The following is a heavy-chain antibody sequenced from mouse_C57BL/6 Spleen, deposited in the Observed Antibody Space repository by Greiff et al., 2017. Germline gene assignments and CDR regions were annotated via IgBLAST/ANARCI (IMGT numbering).Heavy chain of an antibody. Sequence: VQLQQSGPELVKPGASVKIPCKASGYTFTDYNMDWVKQSHGKSLEWIGEINPNNGGTIYNQKFKGKATLTVDKSSSTAYIELRSLTSEDTAVYYCARPRAIYDGYWAYWGQGTLVTVSA. CDR3: ARPRAIYDGYWAY. CDR2: INPNNGGT. CDR1: GYTFTDYN. J-gene: IGHJ3*01. V-gene: IGHV1-18*01. D-gene: IGHD2-3*01.